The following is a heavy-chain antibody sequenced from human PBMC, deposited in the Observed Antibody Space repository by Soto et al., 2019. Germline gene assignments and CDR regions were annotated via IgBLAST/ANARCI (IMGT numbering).Heavy chain of an antibody. CDR1: GGTFSSYS. CDR2: IIPIFGTA. J-gene: IGHJ4*02. V-gene: IGHV1-69*01. D-gene: IGHD1-26*01. CDR3: ARDGGRHSVGIDY. Sequence: QVQLVQSGAEVKKPGSSVKVSCKASGGTFSSYSINWVRQAPGQGLEWMGEIIPIFGTANYAQKFQGRVTITADESTSTAYMELSSLRSEDTAVYYWARDGGRHSVGIDYWGQGTLVTVSS.